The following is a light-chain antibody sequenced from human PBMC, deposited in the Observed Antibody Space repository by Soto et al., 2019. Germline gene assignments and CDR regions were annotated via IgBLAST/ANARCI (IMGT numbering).Light chain of an antibody. CDR1: QSVAGNY. CDR2: VAS. V-gene: IGKV3-20*01. J-gene: IGKJ1*01. CDR3: QQCGRSRT. Sequence: ENVLTQSPGTLSLPPGERATLSCRSSQSVAGNYLAWYQQRPGHAPRLLIYVASTRATGIPDRFSGSGPGAYFTLTITSLEPEDAAVYYCQQCGRSRTFAQGIKVDI.